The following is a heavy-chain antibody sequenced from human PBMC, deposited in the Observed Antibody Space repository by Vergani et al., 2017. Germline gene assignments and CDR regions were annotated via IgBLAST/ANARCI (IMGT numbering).Heavy chain of an antibody. Sequence: QVQLVQSGAEVKKPGASVKVSCKASGYTFTSYAMHWVRQAPGQRLEWMGWINAGNGNTKYSQKFQGRVTITRDTSASTAYMELSSLRSEDTAVYYCATLSTLAGALYNWFDPWGQGTLVTVSS. CDR1: GYTFTSYA. V-gene: IGHV1-3*01. CDR3: ATLSTLAGALYNWFDP. J-gene: IGHJ5*02. D-gene: IGHD7-27*01. CDR2: INAGNGNT.